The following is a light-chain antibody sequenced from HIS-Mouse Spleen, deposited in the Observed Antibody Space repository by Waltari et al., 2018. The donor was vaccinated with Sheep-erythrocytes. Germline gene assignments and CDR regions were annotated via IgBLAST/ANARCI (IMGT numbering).Light chain of an antibody. CDR3: SSYTSSSTLYV. CDR2: EVS. Sequence: QSALTQPRSVSGSPGQSVTISCTGTSSDVGGYNYVSWYQQHPGKAPKLMIYEVSNRPSGVSNRFSGSKSGNTDSLTISGLQAEDEADYYCSSYTSSSTLYVFGTGTKVTVL. CDR1: SSDVGGYNY. V-gene: IGLV2-14*01. J-gene: IGLJ1*01.